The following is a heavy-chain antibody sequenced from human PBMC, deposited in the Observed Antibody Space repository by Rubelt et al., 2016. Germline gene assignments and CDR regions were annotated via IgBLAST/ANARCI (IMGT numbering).Heavy chain of an antibody. J-gene: IGHJ5*02. CDR3: ARHRIVRDMTVGGWFDP. CDR2: IHYRGRT. D-gene: IGHD4/OR15-4a*01. V-gene: IGHV4-39*01. CDR1: GGSISSGSYY. Sequence: QLQLQESGPGLVKPSETLSLTCTVSGGSISSGSYYWGWIRPPPGKGLEWIGSIHYRGRTYHNPSLRSRVTRSVDTSKNQFSLKLPSVTAADTAMYFCARHRIVRDMTVGGWFDPWGQGTLATVSS.